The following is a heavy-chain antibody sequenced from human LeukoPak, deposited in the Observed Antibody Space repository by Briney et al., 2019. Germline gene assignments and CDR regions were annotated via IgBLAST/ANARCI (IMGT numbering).Heavy chain of an antibody. CDR3: ARGIAAADFSFDS. Sequence: SETLSLTCTVSGGSISSRSYFWGWTRQPPGKGLEWIASIYSSGTTNYNPSLKSRVSISVDTSNNPFSLKLGSVTAADTALYYCARGIAAADFSFDSWGQGTLVT. V-gene: IGHV4-39*01. CDR2: IYSSGTT. CDR1: GGSISSRSYF. J-gene: IGHJ4*02. D-gene: IGHD6-13*01.